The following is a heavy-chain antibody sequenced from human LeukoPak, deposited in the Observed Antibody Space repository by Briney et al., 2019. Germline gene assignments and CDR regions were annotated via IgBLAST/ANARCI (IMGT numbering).Heavy chain of an antibody. J-gene: IGHJ6*02. CDR3: ARGPGYLAYYYGMDV. D-gene: IGHD3-9*01. V-gene: IGHV4-34*01. CDR1: GGSFSGYY. Sequence: PSETLSHTCAVYGGSFSGYYWSWIRQPPGKGLEWIGEINHSGSTNYNSSLKSRVTISVDTSKNQFPLKLSSVTAADTAVYYCARGPGYLAYYYGMDVWGQGTTVTVSS. CDR2: INHSGST.